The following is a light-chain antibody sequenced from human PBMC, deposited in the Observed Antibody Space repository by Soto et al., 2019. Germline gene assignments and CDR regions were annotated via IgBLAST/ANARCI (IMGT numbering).Light chain of an antibody. Sequence: EIVLTQSPGTLSLSPGERATLSCRASQSVSSYLAWYQQKPGQAPSLLIYGVSTRATAISDRFSGSGSGTDFSLTISRLDPEDFAVYFCQQYGGSPWTFGQGTKMEI. J-gene: IGKJ1*01. CDR3: QQYGGSPWT. CDR1: QSVSSY. CDR2: GVS. V-gene: IGKV3-20*01.